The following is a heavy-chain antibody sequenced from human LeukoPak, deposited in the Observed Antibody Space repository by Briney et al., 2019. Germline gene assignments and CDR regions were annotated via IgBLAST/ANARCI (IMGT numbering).Heavy chain of an antibody. CDR3: AREGAYRTYGDYSPFDF. V-gene: IGHV4-39*07. CDR2: THYSGNT. CDR1: GDSVSSTNYY. J-gene: IGHJ5*01. Sequence: PSETLSLTCVVSGDSVSSTNYYWGWIRQPPGKGLEWIGTTHYSGNTYYIPSLKSRVTISLDTSKNQFSLRLNSVTAADTAVYYCAREGAYRTYGDYSPFDFWGQGTLVTVSS. D-gene: IGHD4-17*01.